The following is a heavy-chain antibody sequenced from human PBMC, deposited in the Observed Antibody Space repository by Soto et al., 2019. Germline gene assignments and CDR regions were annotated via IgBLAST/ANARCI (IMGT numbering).Heavy chain of an antibody. CDR3: AKKPPSSIQGRAFGMDV. V-gene: IGHV3-53*01. Sequence: GGSLRLSCLASGFSVTTNYIIWVRQPPGKGLEWVSTTFTGGSTHYADSVKGRFSISRDNSKNTVYLQMNNLRVEDTVVYYCAKKPPSSIQGRAFGMDVWGQGTTVTV. CDR2: TFTGGST. J-gene: IGHJ6*02. CDR1: GFSVTTNY.